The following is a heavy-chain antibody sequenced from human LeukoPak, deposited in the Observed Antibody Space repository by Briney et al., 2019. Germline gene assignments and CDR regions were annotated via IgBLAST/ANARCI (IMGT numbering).Heavy chain of an antibody. CDR1: GYTFTGSF. Sequence: ASVKVSCKASGYTFTGSFIHWVRQAPGQGLEWMGWINPNSGGTNYAQKFQGRVTMTRDTSISTACMELSRLRSDDTAVYYCARDAQGLQGDWFDPWGQGTLVTVSS. J-gene: IGHJ5*02. V-gene: IGHV1-2*02. CDR2: INPNSGGT. CDR3: ARDAQGLQGDWFDP.